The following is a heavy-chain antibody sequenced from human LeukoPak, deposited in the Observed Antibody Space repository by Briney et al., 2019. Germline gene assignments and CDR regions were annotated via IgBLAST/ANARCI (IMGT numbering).Heavy chain of an antibody. D-gene: IGHD3-3*01. CDR3: ARGNPQAIFGVVIHWDFDY. CDR2: IYTSGST. J-gene: IGHJ4*02. V-gene: IGHV4-61*02. Sequence: PSEALSLTCTVSGGSISSGSYYWSWIRQPDGKGLEWNGRIYTSGSTNYNPSLKSRVTISVDTSKNQFSLKLSSVTAADTAVYYCARGNPQAIFGVVIHWDFDYWGQGTLVTVSS. CDR1: GGSISSGSYY.